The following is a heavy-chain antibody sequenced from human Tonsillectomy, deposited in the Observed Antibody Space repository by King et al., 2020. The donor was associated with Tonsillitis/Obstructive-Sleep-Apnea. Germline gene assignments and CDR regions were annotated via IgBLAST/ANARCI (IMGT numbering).Heavy chain of an antibody. J-gene: IGHJ2*01. V-gene: IGHV3-33*01. CDR1: GFTFSSYG. CDR2: IWYDGSNK. D-gene: IGHD2-2*01. Sequence: VQLVESGGGVVQPGRSLRLSCAASGFTFSSYGMHWVRQAPGKGLEGVAVIWYDGSNKYYADSVKGRFTISRDNSKNTLYLKMNSLRAEDTAVYYCARDRVLVVVPAADGGYFDLWGRGTLVTVSS. CDR3: ARDRVLVVVPAADGGYFDL.